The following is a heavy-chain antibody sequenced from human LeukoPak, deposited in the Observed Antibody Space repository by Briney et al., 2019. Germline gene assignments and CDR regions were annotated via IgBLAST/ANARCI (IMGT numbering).Heavy chain of an antibody. CDR3: AKDGYNYSDY. J-gene: IGHJ4*02. Sequence: ETGGSLRLSCAASGFTFSNYGMHWVRQAPGNGLEWVAFIRYDGSNKDYADSVKGRFTISRDNSKNTLYLQMNSLRAEDTAVYYCAKDGYNYSDYWGQGTLVTVSS. CDR1: GFTFSNYG. CDR2: IRYDGSNK. V-gene: IGHV3-30*02. D-gene: IGHD5-24*01.